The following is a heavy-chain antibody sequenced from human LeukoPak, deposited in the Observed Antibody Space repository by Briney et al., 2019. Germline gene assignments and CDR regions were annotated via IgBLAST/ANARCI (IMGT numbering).Heavy chain of an antibody. V-gene: IGHV4-4*07. D-gene: IGHD3-22*01. CDR1: GGSISSYY. CDR2: IYTSGST. Sequence: SETLSLTCTVSGGSISSYYWSWIRQPAGKGLEWIGRIYTSGSTNYNPSLKSRVTMSVDTSKNQFSLKLSSVTAADTAVYYCARSYYDSSGYPYVDWFDPWGQGTLVTVSS. CDR3: ARSYYDSSGYPYVDWFDP. J-gene: IGHJ5*02.